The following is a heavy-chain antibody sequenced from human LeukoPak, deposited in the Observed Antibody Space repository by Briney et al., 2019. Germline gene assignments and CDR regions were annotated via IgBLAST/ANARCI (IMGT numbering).Heavy chain of an antibody. CDR1: GYTFTGYY. CDR2: INPSGGST. Sequence: ASVKVSCKASGYTFTGYYMHWVRQAPGQGLEWMGIINPSGGSTSYAQKFQGRVTMTRDTSTSTVYMELSSLRSEDTAVYYCARDADDFWSGYSFDYWGQGTLVTVSS. CDR3: ARDADDFWSGYSFDY. V-gene: IGHV1-46*01. D-gene: IGHD3-3*01. J-gene: IGHJ4*02.